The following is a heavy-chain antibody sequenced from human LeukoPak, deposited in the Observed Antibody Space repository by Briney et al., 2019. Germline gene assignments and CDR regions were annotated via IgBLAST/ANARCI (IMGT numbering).Heavy chain of an antibody. CDR2: IWYDGSSK. CDR1: GFTFSSYG. CDR3: AKDSIPKY. Sequence: GRSLRLSCAASGFTFSSYGMHWVRQAPGKGLEWVAVIWYDGSSKYYADSVKGRFTISRDNSKNTLYLQMNSLRAEDTAVYYCAKDSIPKYWGQGTLVTVSS. J-gene: IGHJ4*02. V-gene: IGHV3-33*06.